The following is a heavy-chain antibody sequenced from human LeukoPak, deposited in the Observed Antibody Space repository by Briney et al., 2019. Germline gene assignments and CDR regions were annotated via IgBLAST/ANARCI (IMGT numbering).Heavy chain of an antibody. CDR3: ARDPADYGESNFDY. CDR2: ISWNSGSI. Sequence: PGGSLRLSCAASGFTFDDYAMHWVRQAPGKGLEWVSGISWNSGSIGYADSVKGRFTISRDNAKNSLYLQMNSLRAEDTAVYYCARDPADYGESNFDYWGQGTLVTVSS. V-gene: IGHV3-9*01. CDR1: GFTFDDYA. J-gene: IGHJ4*02. D-gene: IGHD4-17*01.